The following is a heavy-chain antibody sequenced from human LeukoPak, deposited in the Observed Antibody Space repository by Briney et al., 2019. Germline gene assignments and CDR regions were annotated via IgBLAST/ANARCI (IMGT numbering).Heavy chain of an antibody. D-gene: IGHD3-22*01. CDR1: GFTFSSYA. V-gene: IGHV3-23*01. Sequence: GGSLRLSCAASGFTFSSYAMSWVRQAPGKGLEWVSAISGSGGSTYYADSVKGRFTISRDNSKNTLYLQMNSLRAEDTAVYYCAGYYDSSGYSMSGYYYYCIDVWAKGTTVTVSS. J-gene: IGHJ6*03. CDR3: AGYYDSSGYSMSGYYYYCIDV. CDR2: ISGSGGST.